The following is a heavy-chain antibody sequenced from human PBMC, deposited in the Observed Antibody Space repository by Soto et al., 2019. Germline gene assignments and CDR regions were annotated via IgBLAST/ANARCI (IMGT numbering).Heavy chain of an antibody. Sequence: QVQLHQWGAGLLKPSETLSLTCAVYDGSFSDYYWTWIRQSPGKGLEWIGEINHSGSTSYKSSLKSRVTISIATSKNQFSLKLTSVTASATAVYYCARGKFGFSYYYYYFLDVWGKGTTVTVSS. CDR1: DGSFSDYY. CDR2: INHSGST. V-gene: IGHV4-34*01. D-gene: IGHD2-21*01. CDR3: ARGKFGFSYYYYYFLDV. J-gene: IGHJ6*03.